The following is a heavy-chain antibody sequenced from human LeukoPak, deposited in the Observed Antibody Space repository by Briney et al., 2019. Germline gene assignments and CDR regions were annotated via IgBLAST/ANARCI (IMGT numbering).Heavy chain of an antibody. CDR1: GFTFSSYE. V-gene: IGHV3-48*03. D-gene: IGHD3-22*01. CDR2: IGSSYSTM. Sequence: GGSLRLSCAASGFTFSSYEMNWVRQAPGKGLEWVANIGSSYSTMYPDSVKGRFTISRDNAKNSLFLQMSRLRVEDTAVYYCVKELTPNSESSGFDAFEIWGQGTMVTVSS. CDR3: VKELTPNSESSGFDAFEI. J-gene: IGHJ3*02.